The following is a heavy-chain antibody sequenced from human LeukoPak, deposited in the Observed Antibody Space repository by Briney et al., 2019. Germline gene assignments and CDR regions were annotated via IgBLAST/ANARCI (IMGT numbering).Heavy chain of an antibody. D-gene: IGHD6-19*01. Sequence: SETLSLTCTVSGGSISSSSYYWGWIRQPPGKGLEWIGSIYYSGSTYYNPSLKSRVTISVDTSKNQFSLKLSSVTAADTAVYYCARQMLEYSSGSYFGYWGQGTLVTVSS. CDR2: IYYSGST. CDR1: GGSISSSSYY. V-gene: IGHV4-39*01. J-gene: IGHJ4*02. CDR3: ARQMLEYSSGSYFGY.